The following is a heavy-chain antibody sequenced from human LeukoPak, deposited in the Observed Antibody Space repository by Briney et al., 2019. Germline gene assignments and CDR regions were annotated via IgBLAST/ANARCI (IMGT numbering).Heavy chain of an antibody. V-gene: IGHV1-69*05. CDR1: GGTFSSYA. D-gene: IGHD2-21*02. CDR2: IIPIFGTA. J-gene: IGHJ3*02. Sequence: ASVKVSCKASGGTFSSYAISWVRQAPGQGLEWMGGIIPIFGTANYAQKFQGRVTITTDESTSTAYMELSSLGSEDTAVYYCAREGDWVAFDIWGQGTMVTVSS. CDR3: AREGDWVAFDI.